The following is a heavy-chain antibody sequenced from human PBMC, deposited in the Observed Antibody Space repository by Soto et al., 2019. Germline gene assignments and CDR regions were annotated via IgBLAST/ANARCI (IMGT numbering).Heavy chain of an antibody. V-gene: IGHV4-34*01. CDR2: INHSGST. D-gene: IGHD6-19*01. CDR3: ARGGGWSSGWYGSGIAKWELPRAYNWFDP. J-gene: IGHJ5*02. Sequence: PSETLSLTCAVYGGSFSGYYWSWIRQPPGKGLEWIGEINHSGSTNYNPSLKSRVTISVDTSKNQFSLKLGSVTAADTAVYYCARGGGWSSGWYGSGIAKWELPRAYNWFDPWGQGTLVTVSS. CDR1: GGSFSGYY.